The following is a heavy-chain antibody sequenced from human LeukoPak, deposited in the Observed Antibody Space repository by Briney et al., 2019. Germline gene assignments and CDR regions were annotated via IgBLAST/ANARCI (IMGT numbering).Heavy chain of an antibody. J-gene: IGHJ6*03. D-gene: IGHD1-14*01. Sequence: GGSLRLSCAVSGFTFSSYAMSWVRQAPGKGLEWASTISVDDQGSTYYTDSVKGRFTISRDTSQNTLSLQMNSLRGEDTAVYYCARCLLYLWNRNFYYYMDVWGKGTTVTVSS. CDR2: ISVDDQGST. CDR1: GFTFSSYA. CDR3: ARCLLYLWNRNFYYYMDV. V-gene: IGHV3-23*01.